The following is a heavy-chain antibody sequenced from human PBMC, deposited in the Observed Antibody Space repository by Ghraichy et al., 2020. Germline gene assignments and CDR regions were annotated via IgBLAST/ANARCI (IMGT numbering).Heavy chain of an antibody. CDR3: ATFARWEVPYY. Sequence: GGSLRLSCAASGFTFSRYDMSWVRQAPRKGLEWVSYISGDSSDIYYADSVKGRFTISRDNAKNSLYLQMDSLRAEDTAVYFCATFARWEVPYYWGQGALVNVSS. CDR1: GFTFSRYD. V-gene: IGHV3-21*01. J-gene: IGHJ4*02. CDR2: ISGDSSDI. D-gene: IGHD1-26*01.